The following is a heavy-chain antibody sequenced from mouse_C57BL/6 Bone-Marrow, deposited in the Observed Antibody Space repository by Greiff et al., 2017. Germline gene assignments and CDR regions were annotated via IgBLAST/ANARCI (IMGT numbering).Heavy chain of an antibody. V-gene: IGHV1-63*01. D-gene: IGHD2-12*01. Sequence: VQLQQSGPELVKPGASVKISCKASGYTFTDYYMNWVKQRPGHGLEWIGDIYPGGGYTNYNEKFKGKATLTADKSSSTAYMQFSSLTSEDSAIYYCARSAYYSSWFAYWGQGTLVTVSA. CDR2: IYPGGGYT. J-gene: IGHJ3*01. CDR3: ARSAYYSSWFAY. CDR1: GYTFTDYY.